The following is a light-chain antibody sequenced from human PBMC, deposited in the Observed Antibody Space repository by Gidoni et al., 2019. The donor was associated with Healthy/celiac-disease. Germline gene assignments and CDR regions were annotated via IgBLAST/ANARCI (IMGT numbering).Light chain of an antibody. CDR2: AAS. J-gene: IGKJ2*01. V-gene: IGKV1-39*01. CDR1: QSISSY. CDR3: QQSYSTLQT. Sequence: DIQMTQSPSSLSASVGDRVTITCRASQSISSYLNWYQQKPGKDPKLLIYAASSLQSGVPSRFSGSGSGTDFTLTISSLQPEDFATYYCQQSYSTLQTFGQGTKLEIK.